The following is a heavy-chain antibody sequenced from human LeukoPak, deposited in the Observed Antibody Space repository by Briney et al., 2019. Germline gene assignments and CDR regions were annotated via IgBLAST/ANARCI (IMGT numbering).Heavy chain of an antibody. J-gene: IGHJ3*01. CDR3: AKDSFSYNGIFDALDV. CDR1: GFIVNTYY. D-gene: IGHD2-8*01. Sequence: GGSLRLSCAVSGFIVNTYYMSWVRQAPGKGLEWVSIIYSDGSTYYADSVKGRFTISRDTTKNTLFLQMNSLRAEDTAIYYCAKDSFSYNGIFDALDVWGQGTMVTVSS. V-gene: IGHV3-53*01. CDR2: IYSDGST.